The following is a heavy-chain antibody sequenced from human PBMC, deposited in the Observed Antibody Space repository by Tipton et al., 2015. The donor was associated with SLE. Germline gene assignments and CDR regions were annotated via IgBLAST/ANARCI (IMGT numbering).Heavy chain of an antibody. J-gene: IGHJ5*02. CDR3: ARLADGNRNWFDP. V-gene: IGHV4-39*07. D-gene: IGHD6-13*01. Sequence: LRLSCTVSGGSISSSSYYWAWIRQPPGKGLEWIGHIFHIGSAYYNPSLKSRVTISIDTSTNQFSLKVKSVTAADTAVYYCARLADGNRNWFDPWGQGTLVTVSS. CDR2: IFHIGSA. CDR1: GGSISSSSYY.